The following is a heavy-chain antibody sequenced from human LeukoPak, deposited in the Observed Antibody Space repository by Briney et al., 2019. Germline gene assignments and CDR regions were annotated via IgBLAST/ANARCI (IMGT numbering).Heavy chain of an antibody. CDR1: GFTVSSNY. D-gene: IGHD2-21*02. CDR3: ASLVVVTARVDY. Sequence: HPGGSLRLSCAASGFTVSSNYMSWVRQAPGKGLEWVSVIYSGGSTYYADSVKGRFTISRDNSKNTLYLQMNSLRAEDTAVYYCASLVVVTARVDYWGQGTLVTVSS. CDR2: IYSGGST. V-gene: IGHV3-66*01. J-gene: IGHJ4*02.